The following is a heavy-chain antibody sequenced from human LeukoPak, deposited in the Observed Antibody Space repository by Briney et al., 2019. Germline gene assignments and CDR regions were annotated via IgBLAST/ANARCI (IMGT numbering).Heavy chain of an antibody. CDR3: ATDTYSYGYYFDY. V-gene: IGHV4-4*07. CDR2: IYSSGST. D-gene: IGHD5-18*01. CDR1: GGSISSYY. J-gene: IGHJ4*02. Sequence: SETLSLTCTVSGGSISSYYWSWIRQPAGKGLEWIGRIYSSGSTNYNPSLKSRVTMSVDTSKNQFPLKLSSVTAADTAVYYCATDTYSYGYYFDYWGQGTLVTVSS.